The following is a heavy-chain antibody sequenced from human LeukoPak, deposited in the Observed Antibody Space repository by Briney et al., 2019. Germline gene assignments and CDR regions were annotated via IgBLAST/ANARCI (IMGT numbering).Heavy chain of an antibody. D-gene: IGHD5-12*01. CDR3: AKVIGVIVAALDV. CDR2: ISYDGCNK. CDR1: GFTFSSYG. Sequence: PGGSLRLSCAASGFTFSSYGMHGVRQAPGKGGEGVSIISYDGCNKYYPGPVKVRFTISRDNSKNPLYLQMHSLRAEDTAVYYCAKVIGVIVAALDVWGQGTTVTVSS. V-gene: IGHV3-30*18. J-gene: IGHJ6*02.